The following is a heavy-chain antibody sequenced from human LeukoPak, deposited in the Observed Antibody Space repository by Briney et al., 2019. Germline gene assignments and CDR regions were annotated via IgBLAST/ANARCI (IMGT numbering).Heavy chain of an antibody. V-gene: IGHV3-23*01. CDR1: GFTFSSYA. D-gene: IGHD3-16*01. CDR2: ISGSGGIT. J-gene: IGHJ4*02. Sequence: PGGSLRLSCAASGFTFSSYAMTWVRQAPGKGLKWVSGISGSGGITDYADSVKGRFTISRDNSKNTLYLQMNSLRAEDTAVYYCAKEGGPTTPYYFDYWGQGTLVTVSS. CDR3: AKEGGPTTPYYFDY.